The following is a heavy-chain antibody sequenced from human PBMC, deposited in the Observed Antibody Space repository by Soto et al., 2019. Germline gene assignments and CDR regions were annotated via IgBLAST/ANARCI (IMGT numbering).Heavy chain of an antibody. CDR3: ASRLYGYDDPTGFDP. Sequence: KPSETLSLTCTVSGGSISSGDYYGSWIRQPPGKGLEWIGYIYYSGSTYYNPSLKSRVTISVVTSKNQLSLKLSSVSAPDPAVYYCASRLYGYDDPTGFDPWGQGALVNASS. J-gene: IGHJ5*02. CDR1: GGSISSGDYY. CDR2: IYYSGST. V-gene: IGHV4-30-4*01. D-gene: IGHD5-12*01.